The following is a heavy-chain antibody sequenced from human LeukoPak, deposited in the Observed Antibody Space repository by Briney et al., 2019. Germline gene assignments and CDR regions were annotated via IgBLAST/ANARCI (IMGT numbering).Heavy chain of an antibody. CDR1: GGSISSYY. D-gene: IGHD3-22*01. J-gene: IGHJ4*02. Sequence: PSETLSLTCTVSGGSISSYYWSWIRQPPVKGLEWIGYIYYSGSTNYNPSLKSRVTISVDTSKNQFSLKLSSVTAADTAVYYCARHNPYYDCIGPFDYWGQGTLVTVSS. V-gene: IGHV4-59*08. CDR2: IYYSGST. CDR3: ARHNPYYDCIGPFDY.